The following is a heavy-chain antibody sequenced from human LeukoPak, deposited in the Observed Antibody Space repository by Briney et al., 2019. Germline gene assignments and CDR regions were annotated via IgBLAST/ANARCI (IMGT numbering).Heavy chain of an antibody. Sequence: MPGGSLRLSCAASGFSFSKCSMNWVREAPGKGLEWVSSISSSSTYIYYADSLEGRFTISRDNVRNSLYLQMNSLRADDTAVYYCAGDYEGNLAFDIWGQGTMVTLSS. V-gene: IGHV3-21*01. CDR2: ISSSSTYI. CDR3: AGDYEGNLAFDI. J-gene: IGHJ3*02. CDR1: GFSFSKCS. D-gene: IGHD4-23*01.